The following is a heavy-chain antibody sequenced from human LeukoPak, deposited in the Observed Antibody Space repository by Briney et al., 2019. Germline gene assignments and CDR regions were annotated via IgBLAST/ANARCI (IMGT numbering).Heavy chain of an antibody. CDR1: GYTFTRHY. Sequence: ASVKVSCKASGYTFTRHYMHWVRQAPGQGLEWMGIINPSGGSTIYAQKFQGRVTMTRDTSTSTVYMELNSLRSEDTAVYYCARVLGGLAFRTFDYWGQGTLVTVSS. V-gene: IGHV1-46*01. CDR3: ARVLGGLAFRTFDY. CDR2: INPSGGST. D-gene: IGHD3-16*01. J-gene: IGHJ4*02.